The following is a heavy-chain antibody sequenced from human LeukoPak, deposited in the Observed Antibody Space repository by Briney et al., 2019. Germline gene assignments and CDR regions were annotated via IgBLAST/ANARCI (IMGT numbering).Heavy chain of an antibody. CDR2: ITGSGGST. CDR1: GFTFSSYA. D-gene: IGHD3-22*01. J-gene: IGHJ4*02. CDR3: AKDRGRYYDSSGYYWGYYFDS. Sequence: GGSLRLSCAASGFTFSSYAVNWVRQAPGKGLEWVSTITGSGGSTFYADSVKGRFTISRDNSMDTLYLQMSSLRAEDTAVYYCAKDRGRYYDSSGYYWGYYFDSWGQGILVTVST. V-gene: IGHV3-23*01.